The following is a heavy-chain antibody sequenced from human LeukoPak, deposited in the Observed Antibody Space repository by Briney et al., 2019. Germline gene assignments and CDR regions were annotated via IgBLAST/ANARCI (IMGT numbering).Heavy chain of an antibody. V-gene: IGHV3-64*01. CDR3: ARDGYGGSFDY. J-gene: IGHJ4*02. D-gene: IGHD3-16*01. Sequence: PGGSLRLSCAASGFTFSSFAMHWVRQAPGKGLEYVSAISSNGGSTYYANSVKGRFTISRDNSKNTLYLQTGSLRAEDMAVYYRARDGYGGSFDYWGQGSLVTVSS. CDR2: ISSNGGST. CDR1: GFTFSSFA.